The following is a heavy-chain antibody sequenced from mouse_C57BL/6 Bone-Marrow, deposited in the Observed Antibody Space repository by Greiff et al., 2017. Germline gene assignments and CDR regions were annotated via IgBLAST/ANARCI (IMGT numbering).Heavy chain of an antibody. V-gene: IGHV1-81*01. CDR2: IYPRSGNT. CDR3: ALLDC. J-gene: IGHJ2*01. CDR1: GYTFTSYG. Sequence: QIQLQQSGAELARPGASVKLSCKASGYTFTSYGISWVKQRTGQGLEWIGEIYPRSGNTYYNEKFKGKATLTADKSSSTAYMELRRLTSEDSAVYFCALLDCWGQGTTLTVSS. D-gene: IGHD2-10*01.